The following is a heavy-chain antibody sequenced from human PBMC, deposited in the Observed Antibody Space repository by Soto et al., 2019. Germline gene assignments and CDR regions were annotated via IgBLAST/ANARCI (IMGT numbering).Heavy chain of an antibody. J-gene: IGHJ4*02. D-gene: IGHD4-17*01. CDR2: ISYDGSNK. CDR3: ARDSDYGGNSACLDY. V-gene: IGHV3-30-3*01. Sequence: QVQLVESGGGVVQPGRSLRLSCAASGFTFSSYAMHWVRQAPGKGLEWVAVISYDGSNKYYADSVKGRFTISRDNSKNTLYLQMNSLRAEDTAVYYCARDSDYGGNSACLDYWGQGTLVTVSS. CDR1: GFTFSSYA.